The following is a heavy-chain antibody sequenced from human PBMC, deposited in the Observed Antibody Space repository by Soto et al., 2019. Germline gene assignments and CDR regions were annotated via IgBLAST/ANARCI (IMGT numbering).Heavy chain of an antibody. Sequence: SVKVSCKASGGTFSSYTISWVRQAPGQGLEWMGRIIPILGIANYAQKFQGRVTITADKSTSTAYMELSSLRSEDTAVYYCATNYYVSGTYKYYFNYWGQGTLVTVSS. J-gene: IGHJ4*02. D-gene: IGHD3-10*01. CDR1: GGTFSSYT. CDR2: IIPILGIA. V-gene: IGHV1-69*02. CDR3: ATNYYVSGTYKYYFNY.